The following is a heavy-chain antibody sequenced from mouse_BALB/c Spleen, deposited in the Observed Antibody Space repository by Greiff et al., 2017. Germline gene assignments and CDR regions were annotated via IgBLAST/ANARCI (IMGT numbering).Heavy chain of an antibody. CDR3: ARCGYGRGYAMDY. CDR1: GFNIKDTY. V-gene: IGHV14-3*02. CDR2: IDPANGNT. Sequence: EVMLVESGAELVKPGASVKLSCTASGFNIKDTYMHWVKQRPEQGLEWIGRIDPANGNTKYDPKFQGKATITADTSSNTAYLQLSSLTSEDTAVYYCARCGYGRGYAMDYWGQGTSVTVSS. D-gene: IGHD2-2*01. J-gene: IGHJ4*01.